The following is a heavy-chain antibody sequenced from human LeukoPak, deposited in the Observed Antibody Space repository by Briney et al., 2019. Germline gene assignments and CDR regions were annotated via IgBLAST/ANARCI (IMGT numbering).Heavy chain of an antibody. J-gene: IGHJ4*02. D-gene: IGHD5-18*01. CDR3: MTAAGYNFGQY. CDR1: GMTFSRYW. V-gene: IGHV3-23*05. Sequence: PGGSLRLSCAASGMTFSRYWMNWVRQAPGKGLEWVSALYIGGNTYYADSVRGRFTISRDNSKNTLYLQMNSLRAEDTAIYYCMTAAGYNFGQYWGQGTLVTVSS. CDR2: LYIGGNT.